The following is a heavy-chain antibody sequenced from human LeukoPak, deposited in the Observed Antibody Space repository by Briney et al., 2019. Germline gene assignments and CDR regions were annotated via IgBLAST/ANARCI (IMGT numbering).Heavy chain of an antibody. CDR2: IIPILGIA. Sequence: SVKVSCKASGGAFSSYAISWVRQAPGQGLEWMGRIIPILGIANYAQKFQGRVTITADKSTSTAYMELSSLRSEDTAVYYCARDERSCSGGSCYSHFDYWGQGTLVTVSS. D-gene: IGHD2-15*01. CDR3: ARDERSCSGGSCYSHFDY. J-gene: IGHJ4*02. CDR1: GGAFSSYA. V-gene: IGHV1-69*04.